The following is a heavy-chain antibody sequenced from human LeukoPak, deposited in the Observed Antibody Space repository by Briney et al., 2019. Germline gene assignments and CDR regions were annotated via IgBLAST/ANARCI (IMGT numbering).Heavy chain of an antibody. D-gene: IGHD3-10*01. V-gene: IGHV3-23*01. Sequence: GGSLRLSCAASGFTFSTYDMAWVRQVPGNRLEWVSSIGATGGLISYADSVKGRFTVSSSEKTFYLQMNSLRAEDTAVYFCAAKILGSAPFDFWGQGTLVTVSA. CDR3: AAKILGSAPFDF. CDR1: GFTFSTYD. J-gene: IGHJ4*02. CDR2: IGATGGLI.